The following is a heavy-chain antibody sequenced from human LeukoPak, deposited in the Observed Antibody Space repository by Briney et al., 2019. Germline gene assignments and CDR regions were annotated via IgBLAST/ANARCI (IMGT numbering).Heavy chain of an antibody. CDR1: GFTFSSYA. V-gene: IGHV3-23*01. Sequence: GGSLRLSCAASGFTFSSYAMSWVRQAPGKGLEWVSAISGSGGSTYYADSVKGRFTISRDNSKNTLYLQMNSLRAEDTAVYYCAKAQYGSSSSGLFDYWGQGTLVTVSS. J-gene: IGHJ4*02. D-gene: IGHD6-6*01. CDR2: ISGSGGST. CDR3: AKAQYGSSSSGLFDY.